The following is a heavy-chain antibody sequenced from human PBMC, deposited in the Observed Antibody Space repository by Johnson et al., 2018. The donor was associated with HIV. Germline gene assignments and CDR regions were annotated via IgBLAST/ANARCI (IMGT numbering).Heavy chain of an antibody. CDR2: ISHDESYK. Sequence: QVQLVESGGGVVQPGRSLRLSCAASGFTFSSYGMHWVRQAPGKGLEWVADISHDESYKYYADSVKGRFTISRDNSKNTLYLQMNSLRAEDTAVYYCARDICTGGVCYDAFDIWGQGTMVTVSS. V-gene: IGHV3-30*03. CDR1: GFTFSSYG. CDR3: ARDICTGGVCYDAFDI. J-gene: IGHJ3*02. D-gene: IGHD2-8*02.